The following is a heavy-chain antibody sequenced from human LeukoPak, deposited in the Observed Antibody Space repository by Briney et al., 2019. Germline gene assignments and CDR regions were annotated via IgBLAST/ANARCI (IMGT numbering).Heavy chain of an antibody. V-gene: IGHV4-34*01. D-gene: IGHD6-6*01. J-gene: IGHJ4*02. CDR3: ARGFRSTSFDY. CDR2: IHHSGST. CDR1: GGSFSGYY. Sequence: PSETLSLTCAVYGGSFSGYYWSWIPQPPGKGLEWIGEIHHSGSTNYNPSLKSRVTISVDTSKNQFSLKLSSVTAADTAVYYCARGFRSTSFDYWGQGTLVTVSS.